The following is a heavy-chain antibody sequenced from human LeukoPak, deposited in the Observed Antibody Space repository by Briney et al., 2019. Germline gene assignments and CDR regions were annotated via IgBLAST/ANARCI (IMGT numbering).Heavy chain of an antibody. CDR3: ASQGYNWNLRLSKNAFDI. V-gene: IGHV3-7*05. CDR1: GXTFSSYW. J-gene: IGHJ3*02. D-gene: IGHD1-1*01. CDR2: IKQDGSEK. Sequence: PGGSLRLSCAASGXTFSSYWMSWVRQAPGKGLEWVANIKQDGSEKYYVDSVKGRFTISRDNAKNSLYLQMNSLRAEDTAVYYCASQGYNWNLRLSKNAFDIWGQGTMVTVSS.